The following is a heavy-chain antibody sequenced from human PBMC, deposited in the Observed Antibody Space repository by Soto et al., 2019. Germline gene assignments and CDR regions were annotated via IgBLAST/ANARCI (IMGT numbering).Heavy chain of an antibody. CDR3: ATDYYSSGWHGTYI. CDR1: GYTLTELS. D-gene: IGHD6-19*01. J-gene: IGHJ4*02. V-gene: IGHV1-24*01. CDR2: FDPEDGET. Sequence: ASVKVSCKVSGYTLTELSMHWVRQAPGKGLEWMGGFDPEDGETIYAQKFQGRVTMTEDTSTDTAYMELSSLRSEDTAVYYCATDYYSSGWHGTYIWGQGTLVTVSS.